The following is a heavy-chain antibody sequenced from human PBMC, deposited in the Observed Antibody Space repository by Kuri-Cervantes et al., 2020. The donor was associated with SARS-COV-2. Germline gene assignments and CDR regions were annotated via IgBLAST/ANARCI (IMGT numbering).Heavy chain of an antibody. V-gene: IGHV3-48*01. CDR1: GFIFSDFC. Sequence: GGSLRLSCAASGFIFSDFCMNWVRQAPGKGLEWVSYISSSSTTIYYADSVKGRFTISRDNAKNSLNLQMNSLRAEDTAVYYCARVFGGYVAAAAAYYFDYWGQGTLVTVSS. D-gene: IGHD6-13*01. CDR3: ARVFGGYVAAAAAYYFDY. CDR2: ISSSSTTI. J-gene: IGHJ4*02.